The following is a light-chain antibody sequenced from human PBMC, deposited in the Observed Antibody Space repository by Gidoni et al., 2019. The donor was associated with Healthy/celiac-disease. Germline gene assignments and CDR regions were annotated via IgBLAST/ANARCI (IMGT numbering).Light chain of an antibody. V-gene: IGLV1-44*01. CDR1: SSNIGSNT. CDR3: AAWDDSLNGLV. CDR2: SNN. J-gene: IGLJ3*02. Sequence: QSVLTQPPSASGTPGQRVTISCSGSSSNIGSNTVNWYQQLPGPAPKLLIYSNNKRPSGVPERFSGSKSGTSASLAISGLQSEDEADYYCAAWDDSLNGLVFGGGTKLTVL.